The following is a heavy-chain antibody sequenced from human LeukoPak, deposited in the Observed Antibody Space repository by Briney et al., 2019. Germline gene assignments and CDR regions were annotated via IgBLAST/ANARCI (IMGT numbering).Heavy chain of an antibody. V-gene: IGHV3-7*01. CDR2: IKQDGSET. CDR3: ARDPRGSEYSHFDS. CDR1: GFTFSSYY. D-gene: IGHD3-10*01. J-gene: IGHJ4*02. Sequence: GGSLRLSCAASGFTFSSYYMSWVRQAPGKGLEWVANIKQDGSETHYVDSVKGRFTISRDNAKTSLYLQMNSLRAVDTAVYYCARDPRGSEYSHFDSWGQRTLVTVSS.